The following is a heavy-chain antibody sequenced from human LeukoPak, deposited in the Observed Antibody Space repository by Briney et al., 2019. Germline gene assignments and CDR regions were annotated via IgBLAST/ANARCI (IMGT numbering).Heavy chain of an antibody. CDR3: ARDRSAKQFPIDY. V-gene: IGHV4-61*09. D-gene: IGHD2-21*01. J-gene: IGHJ4*02. CDR2: IYTSGST. Sequence: PSETLSLTCTVSGGSISSGSYYWSWIRQPAGKGLEWIGHIYTSGSTNYNPSLKSRVTISVDTSKNQFSLKLSSVTAADTAVYYCARDRSAKQFPIDYWGQGTLVTVSS. CDR1: GGSISSGSYY.